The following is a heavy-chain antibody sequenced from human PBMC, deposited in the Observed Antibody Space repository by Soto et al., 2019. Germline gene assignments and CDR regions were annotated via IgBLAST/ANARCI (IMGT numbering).Heavy chain of an antibody. Sequence: GGSLRLSCAASGFTFSSYSMNWVRQAPGKGLEWVSSISSSSSYIYYADSVKGRFTISRDNAKNSLYLQMNSLRAEDTAVYYCARDREDYYDSSGYYFDYWGQGTLVTVSS. D-gene: IGHD3-22*01. CDR2: ISSSSSYI. CDR3: ARDREDYYDSSGYYFDY. CDR1: GFTFSSYS. J-gene: IGHJ4*02. V-gene: IGHV3-21*01.